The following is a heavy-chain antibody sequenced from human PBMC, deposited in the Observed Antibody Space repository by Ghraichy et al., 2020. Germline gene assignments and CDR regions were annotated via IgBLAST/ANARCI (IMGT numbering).Heavy chain of an antibody. D-gene: IGHD3-10*01. Sequence: ESLNISCTVSGGSISNFYWSWIRQPPGKGLEWIGYIYYSGSTSYNPSLKSRVTISVDTSKSQFSLKLSSVTAADTAVYYCTTDRGVRNLGWGQGTLVTVSS. J-gene: IGHJ4*02. CDR2: IYYSGST. CDR1: GGSISNFY. CDR3: TTDRGVRNLG. V-gene: IGHV4-59*01.